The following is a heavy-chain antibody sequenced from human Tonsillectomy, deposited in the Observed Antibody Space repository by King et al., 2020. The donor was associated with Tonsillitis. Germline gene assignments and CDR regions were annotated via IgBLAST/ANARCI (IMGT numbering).Heavy chain of an antibody. D-gene: IGHD3-16*01. CDR2: ISYEGSKK. Sequence: CAASGFTFSSYAMHWVRQAPGKVLEGVAVISYEGSKKYHADSVKGRFTISRDNYKNTVYLQMNSLRAEDTAVYYCSREEWGSDFHGMDVWGQGTTVSVSS. V-gene: IGHV3-30-3*01. J-gene: IGHJ6*01. CDR3: SREEWGSDFHGMDV. CDR1: GFTFSSYA.